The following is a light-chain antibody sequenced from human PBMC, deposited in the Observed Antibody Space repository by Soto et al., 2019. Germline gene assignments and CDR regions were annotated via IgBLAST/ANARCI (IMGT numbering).Light chain of an antibody. J-gene: IGLJ3*02. Sequence: QSALTQPRSVSGSPGQSVTISCTGTSSDVGGYNYVSWYQQHPGKAPKLMIYYVSKRPSGVPDRFSGSKSGNTASLTISGLQAEDEADYYCSSSAGSYTWVFGGGTKLTVL. CDR3: SSSAGSYTWV. CDR1: SSDVGGYNY. V-gene: IGLV2-11*01. CDR2: YVS.